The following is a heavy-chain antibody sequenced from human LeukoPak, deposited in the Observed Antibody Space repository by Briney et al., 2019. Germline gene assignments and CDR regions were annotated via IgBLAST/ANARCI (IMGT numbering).Heavy chain of an antibody. V-gene: IGHV1-2*02. CDR1: GYTFTGYY. CDR2: INPNSGGT. CDR3: ARADPDDFWSGYRPNGAFDT. Sequence: RASVKVSCXASGYTFTGYYMHWVRQAPGQGLEWMGWINPNSGGTNYAQKFLGRVTMTRDTSISTAYMELSRLRSDDTAVYYCARADPDDFWSGYRPNGAFDTWGRGTMVTVSS. D-gene: IGHD3-3*01. J-gene: IGHJ3*02.